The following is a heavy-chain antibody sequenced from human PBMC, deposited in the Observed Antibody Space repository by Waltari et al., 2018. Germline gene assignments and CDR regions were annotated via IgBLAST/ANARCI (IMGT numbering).Heavy chain of an antibody. V-gene: IGHV3-21*03. CDR2: ISSSSSYI. D-gene: IGHD6-6*01. Sequence: EVQLVESGGGLVKPGGSLRLSCAASGFTFSSYSMNWVRQAPGKGLEGVSSISSSSSYIYYADSVKGRFTISRGNAKNSLYLQMNSLRAEDTAVYYCARELSIAADSPPLYYYYYMDVWGKGTTVTVSS. CDR1: GFTFSSYS. CDR3: ARELSIAADSPPLYYYYYMDV. J-gene: IGHJ6*03.